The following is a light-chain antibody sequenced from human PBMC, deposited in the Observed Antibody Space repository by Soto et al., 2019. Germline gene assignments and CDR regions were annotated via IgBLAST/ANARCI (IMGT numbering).Light chain of an antibody. CDR2: GAT. J-gene: IGKJ4*01. CDR3: QQYNNWLT. V-gene: IGKV3-15*01. CDR1: QSVSSN. Sequence: EIVMTQSPATLSVSPGERATLSCRASQSVSSNLAWYQQKPGQAPRLLIYGATTGATGIPARFSGSGSGTDFTLTISSLQSEDFAVYYCQQYNNWLTFGGGTKVEIK.